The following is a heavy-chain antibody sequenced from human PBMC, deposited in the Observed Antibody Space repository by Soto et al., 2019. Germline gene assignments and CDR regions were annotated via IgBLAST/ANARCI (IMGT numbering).Heavy chain of an antibody. CDR2: IYSGGST. D-gene: IGHD3-22*01. Sequence: PGGSLRLSCVVSGFSVSSNYMSWVRQAPGKGLEWVSVIYSGGSTYYADSVKGRFTTSRDNSKNTLYLQMNSLRAEDTAVYYCARDRVESGYPEYFQHWGQGTLVTVSS. V-gene: IGHV3-53*01. CDR1: GFSVSSNY. J-gene: IGHJ1*01. CDR3: ARDRVESGYPEYFQH.